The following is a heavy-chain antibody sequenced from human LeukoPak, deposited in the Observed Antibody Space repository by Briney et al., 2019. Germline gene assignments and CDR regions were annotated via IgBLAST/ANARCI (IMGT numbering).Heavy chain of an antibody. V-gene: IGHV4-61*02. CDR3: ARVLGYGDYGRDY. D-gene: IGHD4-17*01. CDR2: IYTSGST. J-gene: IGHJ4*02. CDR1: GGSISSGSYY. Sequence: PSQTLSLTCTVSGGSISSGSYYWSWIRQPAGKGLEWIGRIYTSGSTNYNPSLKSRVTISVDTSKNQFSLKLRSVTAADTAVYYCARVLGYGDYGRDYWGQGILATVSS.